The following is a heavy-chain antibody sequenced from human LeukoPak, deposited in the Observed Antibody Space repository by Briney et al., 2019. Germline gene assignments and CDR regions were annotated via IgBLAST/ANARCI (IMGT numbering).Heavy chain of an antibody. CDR1: GFTLSTYW. Sequence: PGGSLRLSCAASGFTLSTYWMHWVRQAPGKGLVWVSRINSDGRITTYADSVKGRFTISRDNVENTLYLQMNSLRAEDTAVYYCARDVGGWFDPWGQGTLVTVSS. CDR2: INSDGRIT. D-gene: IGHD3-16*01. J-gene: IGHJ5*02. V-gene: IGHV3-74*01. CDR3: ARDVGGWFDP.